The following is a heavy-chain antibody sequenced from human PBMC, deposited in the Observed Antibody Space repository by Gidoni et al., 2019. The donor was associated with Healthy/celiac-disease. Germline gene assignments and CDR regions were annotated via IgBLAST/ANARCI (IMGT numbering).Heavy chain of an antibody. CDR3: TTEGATAMTRRDYYYYGMDV. D-gene: IGHD5-18*01. V-gene: IGHV3-15*07. J-gene: IGHJ6*02. Sequence: EVQLVESGRGVAKPGGSLRLSCAASGFTFSYAWMHWVRQAPGKGLEWVGRIKSKTDGGTTDYAAPVKGRFTISRDDSKNTLYLQMNSLKTEDTAVYYCTTEGATAMTRRDYYYYGMDVWGQGTTVTVSS. CDR2: IKSKTDGGTT. CDR1: GFTFSYAW.